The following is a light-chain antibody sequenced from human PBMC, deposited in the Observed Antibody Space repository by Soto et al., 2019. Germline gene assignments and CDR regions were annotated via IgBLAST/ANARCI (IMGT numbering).Light chain of an antibody. CDR2: GTS. J-gene: IGKJ4*01. CDR1: QSVSSSY. V-gene: IGKV3-20*01. Sequence: EIVLTQSPGTLSLSPGERATLSFRASQSVSSSYLVWYQQRPGQPPRLLIYGTSNRAAGIPDRFTGTGSGTDFTLTIYRLEPEDSAVYYCQQYGSSALTFGGGTKVEIK. CDR3: QQYGSSALT.